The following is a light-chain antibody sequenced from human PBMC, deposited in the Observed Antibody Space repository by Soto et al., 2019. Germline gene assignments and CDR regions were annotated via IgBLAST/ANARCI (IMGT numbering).Light chain of an antibody. CDR1: QSVSSSY. CDR2: GAS. Sequence: EIVLTQSPGTLSLSPGERATLSCRASQSVSSSYLAWYQQKPGQAPRLLIYGASSRATGLPDRFSGSGYGPGFTVTISRLESEDFAVYYCQQYGSSPPITFAQGTRLEIK. CDR3: QQYGSSPPIT. J-gene: IGKJ5*01. V-gene: IGKV3-20*01.